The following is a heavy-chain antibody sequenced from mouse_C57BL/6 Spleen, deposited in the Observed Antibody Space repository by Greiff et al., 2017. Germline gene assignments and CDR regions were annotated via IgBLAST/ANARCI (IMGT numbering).Heavy chain of an antibody. CDR3: ARGGYSNYGDFDD. CDR2: INPNNGGT. D-gene: IGHD2-5*01. J-gene: IGHJ2*01. V-gene: IGHV1-18*01. Sequence: EVKLQQSGPELVKPGASVKIPCKASGYTFTDYNMDWVKQSHGKSLEWIGDINPNNGGTNYNQKFKGKATLTVDKSSSTAYMELRSLTSEDTAVYYCARGGYSNYGDFDDWGPGTTLTVSS. CDR1: GYTFTDYN.